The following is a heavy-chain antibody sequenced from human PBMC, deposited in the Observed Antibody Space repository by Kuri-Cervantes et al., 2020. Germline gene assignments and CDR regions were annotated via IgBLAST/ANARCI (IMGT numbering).Heavy chain of an antibody. Sequence: GESLKISCAASGFTFSSYSMNWVRQAPGKGLEWASYISSSSSTIYYADSVKGRFTISRDISKNTLYLQMSSLRAEDTAVYYCGSGDLGPYGMDVWGQGTAVTVSS. CDR3: GSGDLGPYGMDV. CDR1: GFTFSSYS. CDR2: ISSSSSTI. D-gene: IGHD3-10*01. J-gene: IGHJ6*02. V-gene: IGHV3-48*01.